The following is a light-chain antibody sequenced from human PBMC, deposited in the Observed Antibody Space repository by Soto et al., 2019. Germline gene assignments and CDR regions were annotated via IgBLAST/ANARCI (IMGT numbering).Light chain of an antibody. J-gene: IGKJ4*01. CDR2: GAS. CDR1: QSVGTR. V-gene: IGKV3-20*01. Sequence: EILLTQSPDTLSLSPGERATLSCRAAQSVGTRLAWYQHKTGQAPRLLISGASSRATGIPDRFTGSGSETSFTLTISRLEPEDFALYYCQQYGSSITFGGGTKVDNK. CDR3: QQYGSSIT.